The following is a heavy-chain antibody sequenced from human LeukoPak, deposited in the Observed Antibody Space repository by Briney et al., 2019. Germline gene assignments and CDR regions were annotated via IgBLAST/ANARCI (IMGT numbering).Heavy chain of an antibody. CDR2: TIPIFGTA. CDR3: ARGFPTGSSWPLDY. V-gene: IGHV1-69*06. CDR1: GGTFSSYA. J-gene: IGHJ4*02. D-gene: IGHD6-13*01. Sequence: ASVKVSCKASGGTFSSYAISWVRQAPGQGLEWMGGTIPIFGTANYAQKFQGRVTITADKSTSTAYMELSSLRSEDTAVYYCARGFPTGSSWPLDYWGQGTLVTVSS.